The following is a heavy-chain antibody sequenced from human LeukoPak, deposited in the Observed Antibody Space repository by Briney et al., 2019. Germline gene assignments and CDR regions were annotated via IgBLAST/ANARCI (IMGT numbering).Heavy chain of an antibody. Sequence: GGSLRLSCAASGFTFSSYEMNWVRQAPGKGLEWVSYISNSDSTIHYADSVKGRFTISRDNAQNSLYLQMSSLRAKDTAVYYCARVTDDYGDHYYGMDVWGQGTTVTASS. CDR1: GFTFSSYE. CDR2: ISNSDSTI. V-gene: IGHV3-48*03. J-gene: IGHJ6*02. CDR3: ARVTDDYGDHYYGMDV. D-gene: IGHD4-17*01.